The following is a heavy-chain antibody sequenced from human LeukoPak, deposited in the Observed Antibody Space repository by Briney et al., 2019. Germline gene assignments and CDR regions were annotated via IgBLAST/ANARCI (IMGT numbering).Heavy chain of an antibody. CDR2: IYTSGTP. J-gene: IGHJ4*02. V-gene: IGHV4-39*07. CDR3: ARDRVGDYFDY. CDR1: GGSISSSSYY. Sequence: SETLSLTCTVSGGSISSSSYYWGWIRQPPGKGLEWIGSIYTSGTPNYNPSLKSRVTISMDTSKNQFSLKLGSVTAADTAVYYCARDRVGDYFDYWGQGTLVTVSS. D-gene: IGHD3-16*01.